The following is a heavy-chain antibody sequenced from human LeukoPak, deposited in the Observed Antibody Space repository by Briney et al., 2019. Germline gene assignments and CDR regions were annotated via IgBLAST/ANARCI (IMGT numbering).Heavy chain of an antibody. CDR3: ARDRGTEGRFFDY. D-gene: IGHD3-3*01. V-gene: IGHV1-46*01. Sequence: ASVKVSCKASGYTFSSYYMHWVRQAPGQGLEWMGIINPSGGSTSYAQKFQGRVTMTRDMSTSTVYMELSSLRSEDTAVYYCARDRGTEGRFFDYWGQGTLVTVSS. CDR2: INPSGGST. CDR1: GYTFSSYY. J-gene: IGHJ4*02.